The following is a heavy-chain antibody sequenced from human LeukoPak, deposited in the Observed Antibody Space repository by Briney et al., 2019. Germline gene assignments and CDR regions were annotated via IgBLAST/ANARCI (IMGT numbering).Heavy chain of an antibody. CDR3: ARGGTYSSGWFLSEGFDP. Sequence: SQTLSLTCTVSGGSISSGSYYWSWIRQPAGKGLEWIGRIYTSGSTNYNPSLKSRVTISVDTSKNQFSLKLSSVTAADTAVYYCARGGTYSSGWFLSEGFDPWGQGTLVTVSS. V-gene: IGHV4-61*02. CDR1: GGSISSGSYY. D-gene: IGHD6-19*01. J-gene: IGHJ5*02. CDR2: IYTSGST.